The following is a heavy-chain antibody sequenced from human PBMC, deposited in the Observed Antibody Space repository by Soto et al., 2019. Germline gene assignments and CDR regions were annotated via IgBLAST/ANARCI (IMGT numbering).Heavy chain of an antibody. Sequence: EVQLVESGGGLVKPGGSLRLSCAASGFTFSSYSMNWVRQAPGKGLEWVSSISSSSSYIYYADSVKGRFTISRDNAKNSLYLKMNSLRAEDTAVYYCARVWYYDSSGYSDAFDIWGQGTMVTVSS. CDR3: ARVWYYDSSGYSDAFDI. CDR2: ISSSSSYI. V-gene: IGHV3-21*01. CDR1: GFTFSSYS. D-gene: IGHD3-22*01. J-gene: IGHJ3*02.